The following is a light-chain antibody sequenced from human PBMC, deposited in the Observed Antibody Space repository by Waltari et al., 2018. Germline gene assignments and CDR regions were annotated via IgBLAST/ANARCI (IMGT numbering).Light chain of an antibody. Sequence: DIQMTQSPSTLTASIGDTVTITCRASQSIGRLLAWYQQKPGKAPKLLIYKASNLESGVPSRFSGRGFGTEFTLSIFSLQADDFATYYCQQYESYPWTFGQGTKVEIK. V-gene: IGKV1-5*03. CDR2: KAS. J-gene: IGKJ1*01. CDR3: QQYESYPWT. CDR1: QSIGRL.